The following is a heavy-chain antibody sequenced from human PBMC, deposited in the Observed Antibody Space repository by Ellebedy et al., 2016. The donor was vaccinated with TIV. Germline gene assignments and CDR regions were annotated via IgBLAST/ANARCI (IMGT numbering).Heavy chain of an antibody. CDR1: GYTFTDYY. V-gene: IGHV1-2*02. J-gene: IGHJ5*02. CDR3: ARASGDGYRYWFDP. D-gene: IGHD5-24*01. Sequence: ASVKVSCKASGYTFTDYYMHWVRQAPGQGLEWMGWIDPNSGGTNYAQKFQGRVTMTRDTSISTVYMELSRLRFDDTAVYYCARASGDGYRYWFDPWGQGTLVTVSS. CDR2: IDPNSGGT.